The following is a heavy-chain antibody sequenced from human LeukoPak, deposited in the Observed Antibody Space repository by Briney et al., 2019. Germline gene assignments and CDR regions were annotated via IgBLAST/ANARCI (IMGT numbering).Heavy chain of an antibody. CDR1: GYNFTSYY. CDR3: ARQGSSGLIAVAATDYYYYMDV. CDR2: INPSGGST. D-gene: IGHD6-19*01. J-gene: IGHJ6*03. V-gene: IGHV1-46*01. Sequence: ASVKVSCKASGYNFTSYYMHWVRQAPGQGLEWMGIINPSGGSTSYTQKFQGRVTVTRDTSTNTVYMELSSLRSEDTAVYYCARQGSSGLIAVAATDYYYYMDVWGKGTTVTVSS.